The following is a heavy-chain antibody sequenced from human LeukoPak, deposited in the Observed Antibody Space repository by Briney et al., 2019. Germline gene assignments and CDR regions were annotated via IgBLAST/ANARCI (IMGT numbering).Heavy chain of an antibody. V-gene: IGHV4-34*01. J-gene: IGHJ4*02. CDR2: INHSGST. D-gene: IGHD6-6*01. CDR3: ARGHSSSSSFDY. Sequence: SETLSLTCAVYGGSFSGYYWSWIRQPPGKGLEWIGEINHSGSTNYNPSLKSRVTISVDTSKNQFSLKLSSVTAADTAVYYCARGHSSSSSFDYWGRGTLVTVSS. CDR1: GGSFSGYY.